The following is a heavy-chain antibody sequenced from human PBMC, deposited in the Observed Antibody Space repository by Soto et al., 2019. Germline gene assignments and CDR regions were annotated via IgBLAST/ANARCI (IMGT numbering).Heavy chain of an antibody. V-gene: IGHV3-30-3*01. CDR2: ISYDGSNK. Sequence: QVQLVESGGGVVQPGRSLRLSCAASGFTFSSYAMHWVRQAPGKGLEWVAVISYDGSNKYYADSVKGRFTISRDNSKNTLYLQMNSLRAEDTAVYYCARSYCSSTSCPIDYWGQGTLVTVS. CDR3: ARSYCSSTSCPIDY. CDR1: GFTFSSYA. D-gene: IGHD2-2*01. J-gene: IGHJ4*02.